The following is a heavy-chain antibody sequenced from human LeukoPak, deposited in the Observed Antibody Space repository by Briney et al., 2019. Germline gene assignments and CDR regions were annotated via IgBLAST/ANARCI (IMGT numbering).Heavy chain of an antibody. CDR3: ARGLRYFDWFYYYGMDV. J-gene: IGHJ6*04. CDR1: GGSFSGYY. Sequence: PSESLSLTCAVYGGSFSGYYWSWIRQPAGKGLEWIGEINHSGSTNYNPSLKSRVTISVDTSKNQFSLKLSSVTAADTAVYYCARGLRYFDWFYYYGMDVWGKGTTVTVSS. D-gene: IGHD3-9*01. V-gene: IGHV4-34*01. CDR2: INHSGST.